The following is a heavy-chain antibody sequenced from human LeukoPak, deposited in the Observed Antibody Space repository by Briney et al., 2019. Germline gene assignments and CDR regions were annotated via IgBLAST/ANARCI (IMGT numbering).Heavy chain of an antibody. J-gene: IGHJ3*02. D-gene: IGHD2-2*01. CDR1: GGSISSSSYD. CDR2: IYYSGST. Sequence: SETLSLTCTVSGGSISSSSYDWGWIRQPPGKGLEWIGSIYYSGSTYYNPSLKSRVTISLDTSSNQFSLKLNSVTAADTAVYYCAKSHGYGVVDIWGQGTMVTVSS. CDR3: AKSHGYGVVDI. V-gene: IGHV4-39*07.